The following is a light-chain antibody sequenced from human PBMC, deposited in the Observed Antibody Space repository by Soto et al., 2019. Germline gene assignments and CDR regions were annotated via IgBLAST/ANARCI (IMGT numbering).Light chain of an antibody. CDR1: SSNIGTNY. CDR3: SAWDDSLSGVV. V-gene: IGLV1-47*01. CDR2: NND. J-gene: IGLJ2*01. Sequence: QPVLTQPPSASGTPGQRVTFSCSGSSSNIGTNYVYWYHQLPGTAPKLLIYNNDQRPSGVPDRFSGSKSGTSASLAISGLRSEDEADYFCSAWDDSLSGVVFGGGTKVTVL.